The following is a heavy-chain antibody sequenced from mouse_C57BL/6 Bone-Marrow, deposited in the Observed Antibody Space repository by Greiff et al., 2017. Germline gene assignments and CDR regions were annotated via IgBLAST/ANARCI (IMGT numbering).Heavy chain of an antibody. CDR1: GYTFTDYY. D-gene: IGHD5-1*01. CDR2: INPNNGGT. Sequence: EVQLQQSGPELVKPGASVKISCKASGYTFTDYYMNWVKQSHGKSLEWIGDINPNNGGTSYNQKFKGKATLTVDKSSSTAYMELRSLTSEDSAVYDCARECLLKQAWFAYWGQGTLVTVSA. J-gene: IGHJ3*01. CDR3: ARECLLKQAWFAY. V-gene: IGHV1-26*01.